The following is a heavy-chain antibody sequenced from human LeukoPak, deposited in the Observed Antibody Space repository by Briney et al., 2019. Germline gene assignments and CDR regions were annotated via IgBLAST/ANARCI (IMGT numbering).Heavy chain of an antibody. V-gene: IGHV1-46*01. CDR2: INPSGGST. J-gene: IGHJ4*02. Sequence: GASVKVSCKASGYTFTSYYMHWVRQAHGQGLEWMGIINPSGGSTSYAQKFQGRVTMTRDTSTSTVYMELSSLRSEDTAVYYCARGDYYDSSGYSNNYYFDYWGQGTLVTVSS. CDR1: GYTFTSYY. D-gene: IGHD3-22*01. CDR3: ARGDYYDSSGYSNNYYFDY.